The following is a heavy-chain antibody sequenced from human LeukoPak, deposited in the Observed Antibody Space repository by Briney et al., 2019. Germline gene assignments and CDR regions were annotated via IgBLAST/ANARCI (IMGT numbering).Heavy chain of an antibody. V-gene: IGHV1-24*01. CDR1: GYTFTSYD. D-gene: IGHD1-26*01. J-gene: IGHJ5*02. Sequence: ASVKVSCKASGYTFTSYDINWVRQATGPGLEWMGGFDPEDGETIYAQKFQGRVTMTEDTSTDTAYMELSSLRSEDTAVYYCATQRPGELQIFDPWGQGTLVTVSS. CDR2: FDPEDGET. CDR3: ATQRPGELQIFDP.